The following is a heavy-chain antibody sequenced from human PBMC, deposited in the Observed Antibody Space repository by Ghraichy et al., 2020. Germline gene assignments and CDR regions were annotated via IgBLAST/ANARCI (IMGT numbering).Heavy chain of an antibody. CDR2: INHRGST. Sequence: SETLSLTCAVYGGSFSGYYWSWIRQPPGKGLEWVGVINHRGSTNYNPSLKNRVTISVDTSTNQFSLQLSSVTAADTAVYYCSRKPVWGSDRYLIDYWGQGTLLTVSS. CDR1: GGSFSGYY. D-gene: IGHD3-16*02. V-gene: IGHV4-34*01. J-gene: IGHJ4*02. CDR3: SRKPVWGSDRYLIDY.